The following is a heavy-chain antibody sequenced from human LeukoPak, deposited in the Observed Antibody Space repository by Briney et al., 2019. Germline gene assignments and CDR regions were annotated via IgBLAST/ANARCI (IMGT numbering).Heavy chain of an antibody. V-gene: IGHV4-34*01. J-gene: IGHJ4*02. D-gene: IGHD3-10*01. CDR2: INHSGST. CDR1: GGSFSGYY. Sequence: KPSETLSLTCAVHGGSFSGYYWSWIRQPPGKGLEWIGEINHSGSTNYNPSLKSRVTISVDTSKNQFSLKLSSVTAADTAVYYCARESYGSGSLDYWGQGTLVTVSS. CDR3: ARESYGSGSLDY.